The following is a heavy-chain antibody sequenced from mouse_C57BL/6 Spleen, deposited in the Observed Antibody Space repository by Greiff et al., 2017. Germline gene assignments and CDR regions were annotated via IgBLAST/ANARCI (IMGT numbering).Heavy chain of an antibody. J-gene: IGHJ3*01. V-gene: IGHV5-4*01. CDR1: GFTFSSYA. Sequence: EVQGVESGGGLVKPGGSLKLSCAASGFTFSSYAMSWVRQTPEKRLEWVATISGGGSYTYYPDNVKGQFTIARDNAKNNLYLQMSHLKSEDTAMYYWETRGVVVPYYDYDWFAYWGQGTLVTVSA. D-gene: IGHD2-4*01. CDR2: ISGGGSYT. CDR3: ETRGVVVPYYDYDWFAY.